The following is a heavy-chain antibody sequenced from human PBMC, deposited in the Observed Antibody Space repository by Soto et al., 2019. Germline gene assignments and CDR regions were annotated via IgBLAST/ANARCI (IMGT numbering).Heavy chain of an antibody. V-gene: IGHV4-4*02. J-gene: IGHJ6*02. CDR3: AREVITIFGVVTGMDV. D-gene: IGHD3-3*01. CDR2: IYHSGST. CDR1: GGSISSSNW. Sequence: SETLSLTCAVSGGSISSSNWWSWVRQPPGKGLEWIGEIYHSGSTNYNPSLKSRVTISVDKSKNQFSLKLSSVTAADTAVYYCAREVITIFGVVTGMDVWGQGTTVTVSS.